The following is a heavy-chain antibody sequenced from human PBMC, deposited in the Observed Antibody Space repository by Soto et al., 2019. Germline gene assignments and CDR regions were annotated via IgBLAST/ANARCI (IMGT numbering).Heavy chain of an antibody. J-gene: IGHJ4*02. V-gene: IGHV3-33*01. CDR2: IWYDGSNK. CDR3: ARDYCSSTSCYYGPFDY. D-gene: IGHD2-2*01. Sequence: SLRLSCAASGFTFSSYGMHWVRQAPGKGLEWVAVIWYDGSNKYYADSVKGRFTISRDNSKNTLYLQMNSLRAEDTAVYYCARDYCSSTSCYYGPFDYWGQGTLVTVSS. CDR1: GFTFSSYG.